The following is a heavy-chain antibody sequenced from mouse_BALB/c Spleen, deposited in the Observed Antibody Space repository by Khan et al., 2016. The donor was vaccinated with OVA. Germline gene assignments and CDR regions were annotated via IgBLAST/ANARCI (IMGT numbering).Heavy chain of an antibody. CDR2: VDPAHGNT. CDR3: SRPFYYYDAMDY. V-gene: IGHV14-3*02. Sequence: VQLKQSGAELVKPGASVKLSCTASGFNIKDTYIHWEKQRPEQGLEWIGRVDPAHGNTKYDPNFQGKATLTAGISSHTAYMQLNSLTSEDTTVYYCSRPFYYYDAMDYWGQGTSVTVSS. D-gene: IGHD1-1*01. CDR1: GFNIKDTY. J-gene: IGHJ4*01.